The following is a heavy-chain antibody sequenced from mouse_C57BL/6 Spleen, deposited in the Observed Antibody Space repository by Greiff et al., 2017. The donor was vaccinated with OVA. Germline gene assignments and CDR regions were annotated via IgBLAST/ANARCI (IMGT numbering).Heavy chain of an antibody. CDR3: ARWLLNFDY. D-gene: IGHD2-3*01. CDR2: IDPSDSYT. V-gene: IGHV1-50*01. CDR1: GYTFTSYW. Sequence: VQLQQPGAELVKPGASVKLSCKASGYTFTSYWMQWVKQRPGQGLEWIGEIDPSDSYTNYNQKFKGKATLTVDTSSSTAYMQLSSRTSEDSAVYYCARWLLNFDYWGQGTTLTVSA. J-gene: IGHJ2*01.